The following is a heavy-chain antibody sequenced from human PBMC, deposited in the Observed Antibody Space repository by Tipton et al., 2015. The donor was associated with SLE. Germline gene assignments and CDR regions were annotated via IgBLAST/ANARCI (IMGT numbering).Heavy chain of an antibody. D-gene: IGHD1-26*01. V-gene: IGHV4-39*07. CDR2: IYYSGST. CDR3: ARDQGGSYYNYYYYYGMDV. CDR1: GGSIGSSSYY. J-gene: IGHJ6*02. Sequence: TLSLTCTVSGGSIGSSSYYWGWIRQPPGKGLEWIGSIYYSGSTYNNPSLKSRVTISVDTSKNQISLKLSSVTAADTAVYYCARDQGGSYYNYYYYYGMDVWGQGTTVTVSS.